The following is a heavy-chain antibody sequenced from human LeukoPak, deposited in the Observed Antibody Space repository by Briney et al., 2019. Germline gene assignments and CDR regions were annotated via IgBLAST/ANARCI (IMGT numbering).Heavy chain of an antibody. J-gene: IGHJ4*02. CDR1: GFTFSSYT. D-gene: IGHD2-21*02. CDR3: AKTGGRGDPFDY. Sequence: GGSLRLSCAASGFTFSSYTINWDRQAPGKGLQWVSSISSTSSYINYADSVKGRFTISRDNAENSLYLEMNSLRVEDTAVYYCAKTGGRGDPFDYWGQGTLVTVSS. CDR2: ISSTSSYI. V-gene: IGHV3-21*01.